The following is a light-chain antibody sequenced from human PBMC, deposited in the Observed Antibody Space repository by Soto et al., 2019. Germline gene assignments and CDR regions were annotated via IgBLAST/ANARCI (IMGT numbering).Light chain of an antibody. CDR1: SSDVGGYNY. J-gene: IGLJ1*01. V-gene: IGLV2-14*01. Sequence: QPALTQPASVSGSPGRSITISCTGTSSDVGGYNYVSWYQQHPGKAPKLMIYDVSNRPSGVSNRFSGSKSGNTASLTISGLQAEDEADYYCSSYTSSSTQVFGTGTKVTVL. CDR2: DVS. CDR3: SSYTSSSTQV.